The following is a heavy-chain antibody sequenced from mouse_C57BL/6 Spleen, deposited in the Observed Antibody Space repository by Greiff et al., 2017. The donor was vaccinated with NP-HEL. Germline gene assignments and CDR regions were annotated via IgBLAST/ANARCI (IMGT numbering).Heavy chain of an antibody. J-gene: IGHJ4*01. Sequence: QVQLQQSGAELARPGASVKLSCKASGYTFTSYGISWVKQRTGQGLEWIGEIYHRSGNTYYNEKFKGKATLTADKSSSTAYMELRSLTSEDSAVYFCARRDYGGYYAMDYWGQGTSVTVSS. CDR2: IYHRSGNT. D-gene: IGHD2-4*01. V-gene: IGHV1-81*01. CDR3: ARRDYGGYYAMDY. CDR1: GYTFTSYG.